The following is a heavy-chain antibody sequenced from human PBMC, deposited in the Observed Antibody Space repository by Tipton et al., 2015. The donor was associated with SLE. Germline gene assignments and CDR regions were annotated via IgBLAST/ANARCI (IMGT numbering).Heavy chain of an antibody. CDR2: VDNSGSA. V-gene: IGHV4-59*12. Sequence: TLSLTCTVSGVSIRSYFWSWIRQPPGKGLELIGFVDNSGSAGYTPSLKSRVTISVDTSKNQFSLRLSSVTAADTAVYYCARPGEAYSWDAFDIWGQGTMVTVSS. J-gene: IGHJ3*02. CDR3: ARPGEAYSWDAFDI. CDR1: GVSIRSYF. D-gene: IGHD2-21*01.